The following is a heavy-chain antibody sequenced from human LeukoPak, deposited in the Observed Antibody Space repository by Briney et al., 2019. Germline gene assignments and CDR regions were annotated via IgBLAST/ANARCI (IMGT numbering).Heavy chain of an antibody. D-gene: IGHD3-10*01. Sequence: GGSLRLSCAASGFTVSSNYMSWVRQAPGKGPEWVSIFYRGGSTYYADSVKGRFTVSRDNSKNILYLQMNSLRAEDTAVYYCARSQDGSGSYFYYFYIDVWGKGTTV. CDR2: FYRGGST. CDR1: GFTVSSNY. J-gene: IGHJ6*03. CDR3: ARSQDGSGSYFYYFYIDV. V-gene: IGHV3-66*01.